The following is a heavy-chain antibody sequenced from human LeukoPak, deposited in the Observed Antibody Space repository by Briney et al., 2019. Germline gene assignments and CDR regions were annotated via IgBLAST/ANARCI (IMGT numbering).Heavy chain of an antibody. CDR3: ARGGETYYYDSSGYYGSAFDI. J-gene: IGHJ3*02. CDR2: INPNSGGT. Sequence: ASVKVSCKASGYTFSSYDISWVRQAPGQGLEWMGWINPNSGGTNYAQKFQGWVTMTRDTSISTAYMELSRLRSDDTAVYYCARGGETYYYDSSGYYGSAFDIWGX. V-gene: IGHV1-2*04. CDR1: GYTFSSYD. D-gene: IGHD3-22*01.